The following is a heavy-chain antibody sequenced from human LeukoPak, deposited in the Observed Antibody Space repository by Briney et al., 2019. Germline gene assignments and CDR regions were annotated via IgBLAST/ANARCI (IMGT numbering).Heavy chain of an antibody. D-gene: IGHD2-2*01. J-gene: IGHJ5*02. Sequence: GGSLRLSCAASGITLSDFWFSWVRQAPGKGLEWVARIKAKIHGETIDYAAPVRGRFIISRDDSRNTVYLQMNSLRAEDTAVYYCAKTVVPAAIGWFDPWGQGTLVTVSS. V-gene: IGHV3-15*01. CDR3: AKTVVPAAIGWFDP. CDR1: GITLSDFW. CDR2: IKAKIHGETI.